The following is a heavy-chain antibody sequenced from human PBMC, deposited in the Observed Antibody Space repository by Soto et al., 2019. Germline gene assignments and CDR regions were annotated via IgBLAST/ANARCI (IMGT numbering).Heavy chain of an antibody. D-gene: IGHD7-27*01. V-gene: IGHV3-23*01. J-gene: IGHJ2*01. Sequence: GGSLRLSCAASGFSLRNYVMSWVRQAPGKGLEWVSDISVSGGDTFYADYVKGRFTISRDNSKNTLYLEMKSLRAEDTAVYYCVKDHTGVDRTLKSAEGYYFDLWGRGTLVTVYS. CDR3: VKDHTGVDRTLKSAEGYYFDL. CDR2: ISVSGGDT. CDR1: GFSLRNYV.